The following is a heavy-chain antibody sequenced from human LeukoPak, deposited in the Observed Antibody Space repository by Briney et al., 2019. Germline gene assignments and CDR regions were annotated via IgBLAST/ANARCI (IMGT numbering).Heavy chain of an antibody. J-gene: IGHJ3*02. CDR3: TRQAPSGSYWVSAFDI. CDR1: GFTFSGSA. D-gene: IGHD1-26*01. Sequence: GGSLKLSCAASGFTFSGSAMHWVRQASGKGLEWVGRIRSKANSYATAYAASVKGRFTISREDSKNTAYLQMNRLKTEDTAVYYCTRQAPSGSYWVSAFDIWGQGTMVTVSS. CDR2: IRSKANSYAT. V-gene: IGHV3-73*01.